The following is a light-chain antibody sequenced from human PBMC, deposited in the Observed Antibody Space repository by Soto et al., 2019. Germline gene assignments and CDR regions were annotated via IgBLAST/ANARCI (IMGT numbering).Light chain of an antibody. J-gene: IGKJ1*01. V-gene: IGKV2-30*01. CDR2: KVS. CDR3: MQGVYWPPGRA. CDR1: QSLLYSDGNTY. Sequence: DVVMTQSPLSLPVTLGQPASISCRSSQSLLYSDGNTYLNWFQQRPGQSPRRLIYKVSNRDSGDSDRFSGSGSGTDFTLKISRVEAEDVGIYYCMQGVYWPPGRAFGQGTKVEIK.